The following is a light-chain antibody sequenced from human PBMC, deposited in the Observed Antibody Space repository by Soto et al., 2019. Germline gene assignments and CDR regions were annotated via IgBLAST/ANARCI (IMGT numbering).Light chain of an antibody. V-gene: IGKV3-15*01. CDR2: GAS. CDR3: QHYNKWPPIT. Sequence: EIVMTQYPATLSVSPGERSTLSCMASQSVSSNLAWYQQKPGQAPRLLIYGASNRATGIPARFSGSESGTEFTLTISSLQSEDFAVYYCQHYNKWPPITFGPVTRLEIK. CDR1: QSVSSN. J-gene: IGKJ5*01.